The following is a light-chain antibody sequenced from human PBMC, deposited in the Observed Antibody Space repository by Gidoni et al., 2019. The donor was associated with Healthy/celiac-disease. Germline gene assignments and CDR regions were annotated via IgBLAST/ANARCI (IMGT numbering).Light chain of an antibody. V-gene: IGKV1-33*01. CDR2: DAS. Sequence: SASVGDRVTITCQASQDISNHVNWYQEKPGQAPKLLIYDASNLETGVPSRFSGSGSGTDFTFTISSRQSEDIATYYCQQYDNLPLSFGPGTKVEIK. J-gene: IGKJ3*01. CDR1: QDISNH. CDR3: QQYDNLPLS.